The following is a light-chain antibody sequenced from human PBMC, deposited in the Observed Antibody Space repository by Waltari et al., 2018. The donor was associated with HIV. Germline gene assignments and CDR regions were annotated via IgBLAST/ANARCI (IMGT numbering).Light chain of an antibody. CDR3: TSSLTSGALL. CDR1: SSDVGGSNS. J-gene: IGLJ2*01. Sequence: QSALTQPASVSGSLGQSITISCTGTSSDVGGSNSVSWYQHHPGEAPKVIIYDVNKRPTGISNRFSGSKSGNTASLTISGLQAEDEADFYCTSSLTSGALLFGGGTTLTVL. V-gene: IGLV2-14*01. CDR2: DVN.